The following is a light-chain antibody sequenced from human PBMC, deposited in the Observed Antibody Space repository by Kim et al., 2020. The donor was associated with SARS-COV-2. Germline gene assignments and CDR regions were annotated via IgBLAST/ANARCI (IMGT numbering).Light chain of an antibody. CDR2: MAS. CDR3: QQYGTYPWT. V-gene: IGKV1-5*03. CDR1: RKIDTY. J-gene: IGKJ1*01. Sequence: AAVGDRVTSTCRASRKIDTYLAWYQQKPGKAPKLLIYMASNLKSGVPSTFSGSGSGTEFTLTTSNLQPDDFATYYCQQYGTYPWTFGQGTKVDIK.